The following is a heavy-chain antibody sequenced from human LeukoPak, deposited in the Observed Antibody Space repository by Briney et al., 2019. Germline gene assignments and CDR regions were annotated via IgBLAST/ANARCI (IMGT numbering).Heavy chain of an antibody. V-gene: IGHV3-30*02. Sequence: GGSLRLSCAATGFTFSSCGMHWVRQAPGKGLEWVAFIRYDGSNKYYADSVKGRFTISRDNSKNTLYLQMNSLRAEDTAVYYCARGSEYPEVAFDVWGQGTMVTVSS. CDR1: GFTFSSCG. J-gene: IGHJ3*01. CDR2: IRYDGSNK. D-gene: IGHD2/OR15-2a*01. CDR3: ARGSEYPEVAFDV.